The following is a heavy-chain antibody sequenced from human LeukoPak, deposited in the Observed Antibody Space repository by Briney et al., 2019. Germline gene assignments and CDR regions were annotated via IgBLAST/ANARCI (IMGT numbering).Heavy chain of an antibody. Sequence: SVKVSCKASGGTFSSYAISWVRQAPGQGLEWMGRIIPILGIANYAQKFQGRVTITTDESTSTAYMELSSLRSEDTAVYYCARGGLEEQLVRGWFDPWGQGTLVTVSS. CDR3: ARGGLEEQLVRGWFDP. CDR1: GGTFSSYA. V-gene: IGHV1-69*04. D-gene: IGHD6-6*01. CDR2: IIPILGIA. J-gene: IGHJ5*02.